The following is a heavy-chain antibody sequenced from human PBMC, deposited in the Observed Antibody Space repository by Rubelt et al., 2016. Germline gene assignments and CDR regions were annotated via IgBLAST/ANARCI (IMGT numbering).Heavy chain of an antibody. CDR2: NHSGST. V-gene: IGHV4-34*01. CDR3: ARHRSSYYYGMDV. Sequence: NHSGSTNYNPSLKSRVTISVDTSKNQFSLKLSSVTAADTAVYYCARHRSSYYYGMDVWGQGTTVTVSS. J-gene: IGHJ6*02. D-gene: IGHD6-13*01.